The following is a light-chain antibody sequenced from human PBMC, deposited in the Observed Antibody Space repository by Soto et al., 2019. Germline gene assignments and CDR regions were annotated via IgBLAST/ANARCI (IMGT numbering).Light chain of an antibody. CDR3: QQYNTYSWT. CDR1: QSISTW. J-gene: IGKJ1*01. CDR2: KAS. V-gene: IGKV1-5*03. Sequence: DVQMTQSPSTLSASVGDRVTITCRASQSISTWLAWYQQKPGKAPKLLIYKASGLESGVPSRFSVSVSGTEFTLTISSVQPDDFATYCCQQYNTYSWTFGQGTKVEIK.